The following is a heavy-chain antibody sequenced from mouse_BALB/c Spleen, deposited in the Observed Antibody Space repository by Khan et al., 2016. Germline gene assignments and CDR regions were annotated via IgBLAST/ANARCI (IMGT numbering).Heavy chain of an antibody. CDR3: AEDYYGSNWFAY. CDR2: INTNTGDP. Sequence: QIQLVQSGPELKKPGETVKISCKASGYTFTNYGMNWVKQAPGKGLKWMGWINTNTGDPTYAEEFKGRFAFSLETSASTAYLQINNLKNEDTATYVCAEDYYGSNWFAYWGQGTLVTVSA. V-gene: IGHV9-3*02. J-gene: IGHJ3*01. CDR1: GYTFTNYG. D-gene: IGHD1-1*01.